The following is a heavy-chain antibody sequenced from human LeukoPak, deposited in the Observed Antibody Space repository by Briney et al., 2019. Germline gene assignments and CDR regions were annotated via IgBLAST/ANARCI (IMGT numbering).Heavy chain of an antibody. Sequence: ASVKVSCKASGYTFSSYGISWVRQAPGQGLEWMGWISAYNGNTNYAQKLQGRVTMTTDTSTSTAYMELRSLRSDDTAVYYCARDLASIFGVVIRWYYYGMDVWGQGTTVTVSS. CDR3: ARDLASIFGVVIRWYYYGMDV. V-gene: IGHV1-18*01. J-gene: IGHJ6*02. CDR1: GYTFSSYG. D-gene: IGHD3-3*01. CDR2: ISAYNGNT.